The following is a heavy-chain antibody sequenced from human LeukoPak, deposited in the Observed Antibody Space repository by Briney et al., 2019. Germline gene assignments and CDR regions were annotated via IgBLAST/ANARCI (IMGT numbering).Heavy chain of an antibody. J-gene: IGHJ4*02. CDR3: ARSGTVTTRGYGSYFYY. CDR2: ISAYNGNT. D-gene: IGHD4-17*01. CDR1: GYTFTSYG. V-gene: IGHV1-18*01. Sequence: ASVKVSCKASGYTFTSYGISWVRQAPGQGLEWMGWISAYNGNTNYAQKLQGRVTMTTDTSTSTAYMELRSLGSDDTAVYYCARSGTVTTRGYGSYFYYWGQGTLVTVSS.